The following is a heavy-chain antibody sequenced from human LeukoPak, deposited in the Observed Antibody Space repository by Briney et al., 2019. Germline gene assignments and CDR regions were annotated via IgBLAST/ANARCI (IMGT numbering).Heavy chain of an antibody. V-gene: IGHV4-59*11. D-gene: IGHD2-15*01. CDR2: VYYSGNT. Sequence: PSETLSLTCSVSGDSMRSHFWTWIRQPPGKGLQWIGYVYYSGNTNYNPSLGSRVTMSLDRSKNQFSLQLRFVTAADTAVYYCARDGCSGGSCWVVAFDIWGQGTMVAVSS. CDR3: ARDGCSGGSCWVVAFDI. CDR1: GDSMRSHF. J-gene: IGHJ3*02.